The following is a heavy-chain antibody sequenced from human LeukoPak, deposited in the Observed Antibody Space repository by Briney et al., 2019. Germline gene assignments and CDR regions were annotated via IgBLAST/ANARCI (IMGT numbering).Heavy chain of an antibody. CDR3: ARVGSSSSWANRYFDY. D-gene: IGHD6-13*01. CDR1: GGSISSYY. Sequence: SETLSLTCTVSGGSISSYYWSWIRQPPGKGLEWIGYIYYSGSTDYNPSLKSRVTISVDTSKNQFSLKLSSVTAADTAVYYCARVGSSSSWANRYFDYWGQGTLVTVSS. J-gene: IGHJ4*02. V-gene: IGHV4-59*01. CDR2: IYYSGST.